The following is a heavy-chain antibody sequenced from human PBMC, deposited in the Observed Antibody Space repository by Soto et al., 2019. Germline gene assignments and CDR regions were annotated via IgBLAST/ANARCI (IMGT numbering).Heavy chain of an antibody. D-gene: IGHD6-19*01. Sequence: ASVKVSCKASGYTFTSYYMHWVRQAPGQGLEWMGIINPSGGSTSYAQKFQGRVTMTRDTSTSTVYMELSSLRSEDTAVYYCARGQVYWSIAVAGPYYYGMDVWGQGTTVTVSS. V-gene: IGHV1-46*01. CDR3: ARGQVYWSIAVAGPYYYGMDV. CDR2: INPSGGST. J-gene: IGHJ6*02. CDR1: GYTFTSYY.